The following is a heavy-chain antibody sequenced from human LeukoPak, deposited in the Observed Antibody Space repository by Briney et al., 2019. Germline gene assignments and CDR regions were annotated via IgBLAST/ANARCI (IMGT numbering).Heavy chain of an antibody. D-gene: IGHD1-26*01. CDR1: GGSISSSSYS. CDR2: IYYSGGT. V-gene: IGHV4-39*01. J-gene: IGHJ4*02. CDR3: ARHWPHSGSFDYFDY. Sequence: SEPMSLTCTVSGGSISSSSYSWAWIRQPPGKGLEWIGSIYYSGGTYYNPSLKSRVTISVDTSKNQFSLKLSSVTAADTAVYYCARHWPHSGSFDYFDYWGQGTPVNVSS.